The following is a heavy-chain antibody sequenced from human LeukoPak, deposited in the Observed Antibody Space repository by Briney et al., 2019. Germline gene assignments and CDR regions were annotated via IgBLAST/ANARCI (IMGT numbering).Heavy chain of an antibody. D-gene: IGHD1-26*01. V-gene: IGHV3-7*01. CDR1: GFTFSDHY. J-gene: IGHJ4*02. CDR2: IKQDGSEK. CDR3: ASGNYFDS. Sequence: PGGSLRLSCAASGFTFSDHYMTWIRQAPGKGLEWVANIKQDGSEKYYVDSVRGRFTISRDNAKNSLYLQMNSLRAEDTSVYYCASGNYFDSWGQGTLVTVSS.